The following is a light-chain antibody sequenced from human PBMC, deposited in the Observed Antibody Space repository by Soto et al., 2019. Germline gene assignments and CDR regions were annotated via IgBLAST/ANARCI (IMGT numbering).Light chain of an antibody. CDR2: DAS. V-gene: IGKV3-11*01. J-gene: IGKJ4*01. CDR1: QSVSSY. CDR3: LQRSSWPLT. Sequence: EIVLTQSPATLSLSPGERATLSCRASQSVSSYLAWYQQKPGQAPRLLIYDASNRATGIPVRSSGSGSGTDFTLTISSLEPEDFAVYYCLQRSSWPLTFGGGTKVDIK.